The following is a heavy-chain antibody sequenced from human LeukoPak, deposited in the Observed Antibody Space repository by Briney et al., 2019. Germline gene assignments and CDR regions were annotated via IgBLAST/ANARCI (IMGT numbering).Heavy chain of an antibody. D-gene: IGHD3-22*01. Sequence: GASVKVSCKASGYTFTSYDINWVRQATGQGLEWMGWMNPNSGNTGYAQKFQGRVTITRNTSISTAHMELSSLRSEDTAVYYCARGGGPGYDSSGYYLNYYYYYMDVWGKGTTVTVSS. CDR3: ARGGGPGYDSSGYYLNYYYYYMDV. CDR1: GYTFTSYD. V-gene: IGHV1-8*03. CDR2: MNPNSGNT. J-gene: IGHJ6*03.